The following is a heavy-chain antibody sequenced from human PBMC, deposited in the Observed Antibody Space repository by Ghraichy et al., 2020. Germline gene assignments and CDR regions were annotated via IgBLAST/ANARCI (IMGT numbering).Heavy chain of an antibody. CDR1: GGTFNNYA. CDR3: ARELGPKSSGYYYVGGPHYFEY. CDR2: IVPMFRTA. J-gene: IGHJ4*02. V-gene: IGHV1-69*13. Sequence: SVKVSCKASGGTFNNYAISWVRQAPGQGLEWMGGIVPMFRTADYAQKFQGRVTITADESTSTAYMELNSLRSDDTAVYYCARELGPKSSGYYYVGGPHYFEYWGQGTLVTVSS. D-gene: IGHD3-22*01.